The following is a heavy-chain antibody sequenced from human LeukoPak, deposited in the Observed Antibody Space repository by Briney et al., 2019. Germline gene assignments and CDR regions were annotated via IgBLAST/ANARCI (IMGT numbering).Heavy chain of an antibody. J-gene: IGHJ4*02. CDR3: ARSYYYDSSGYYYLDY. CDR1: GGSISSYY. Sequence: PSETLSLTCTVSGGSISSYYWSWIWQPPGKVLEWIGYIYYSGSTNYNPSLKSRVTISVDTSKNQFSLKLSSVTAADTAVYYCARSYYYDSSGYYYLDYWGQGTLVTVSS. V-gene: IGHV4-59*01. D-gene: IGHD3-22*01. CDR2: IYYSGST.